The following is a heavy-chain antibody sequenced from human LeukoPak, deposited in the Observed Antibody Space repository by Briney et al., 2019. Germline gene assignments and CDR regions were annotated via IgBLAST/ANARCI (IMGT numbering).Heavy chain of an antibody. D-gene: IGHD3-10*01. Sequence: GASVKVSCKASGYTFTSYGISWVRQATGQGLEWMGWMNPNSGNTGYAQKFQGRVTMTRNTSISTAYMELSSLRSEDTAVYYCARGGITMVRAYYYYGMDVWGQGTTVTVSS. J-gene: IGHJ6*02. V-gene: IGHV1-8*02. CDR2: MNPNSGNT. CDR1: GYTFTSYG. CDR3: ARGGITMVRAYYYYGMDV.